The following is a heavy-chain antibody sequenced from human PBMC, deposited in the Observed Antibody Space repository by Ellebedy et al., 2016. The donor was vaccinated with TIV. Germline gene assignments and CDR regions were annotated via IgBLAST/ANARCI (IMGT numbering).Heavy chain of an antibody. CDR2: ISGTSVTI. CDR3: ARKAVTGRNWYFDL. CDR1: GFAFNSYR. Sequence: GGSLRLSXSASGFAFNSYRMTWVRQAPGKGLEWISCISGTSVTIYYADSVKGRFTISRDNARNSLYLQMNSLRAEDTAVYFCARKAVTGRNWYFDLWGRGTLVTVSS. J-gene: IGHJ2*01. D-gene: IGHD4-11*01. V-gene: IGHV3-48*01.